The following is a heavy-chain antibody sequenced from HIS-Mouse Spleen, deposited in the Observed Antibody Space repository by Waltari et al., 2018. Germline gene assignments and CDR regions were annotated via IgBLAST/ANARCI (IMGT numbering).Heavy chain of an antibody. Sequence: QLQLQESGPGLVKPSETLSLTRTVSGGSISSSSYYWGWIRQPPGKGLEWIGSIYYSGSTYYTPSLKSRVTISVDTSKNQFSLKLSSVTAADTAVYYCAREIPYSSSWYDWYFDLWGRGTLVTVSS. J-gene: IGHJ2*01. CDR1: GGSISSSSYY. V-gene: IGHV4-39*07. CDR3: AREIPYSSSWYDWYFDL. CDR2: IYYSGST. D-gene: IGHD6-13*01.